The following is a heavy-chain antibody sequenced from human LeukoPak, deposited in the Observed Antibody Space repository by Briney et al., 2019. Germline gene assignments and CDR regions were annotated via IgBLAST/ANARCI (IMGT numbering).Heavy chain of an antibody. CDR2: ISVRSNYI. V-gene: IGHV3-21*01. CDR1: GYTFSSYS. CDR3: VRLRRNSDTSGFYYYYDF. J-gene: IGHJ4*02. D-gene: IGHD3-22*01. Sequence: TGGSLSLSCAASGYTFSSYSINWFRKAPGKGLEWVSSISVRSNYIYYADSVRGRFRISRDDARDSLYPQMNSLRAEDTAVYYCVRLRRNSDTSGFYYYYDFWGQGTLVTVSS.